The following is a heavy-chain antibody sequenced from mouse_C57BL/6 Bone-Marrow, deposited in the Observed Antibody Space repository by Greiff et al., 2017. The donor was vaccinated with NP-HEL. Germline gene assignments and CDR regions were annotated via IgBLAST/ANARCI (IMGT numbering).Heavy chain of an antibody. J-gene: IGHJ3*01. CDR3: ARHTYYGNYVAY. Sequence: VQLQQSGAELVKPGASVKLSCKASGYTFTEYTIHWVKQRSGQGLEWIGWFYPGSGSIMYNEKFKDKDTLSTDNTSSTVYMELSRLASEDSADYFCARHTYYGNYVAYWGQGTLVTVSA. D-gene: IGHD2-1*01. CDR1: GYTFTEYT. CDR2: FYPGSGSI. V-gene: IGHV1-62-2*01.